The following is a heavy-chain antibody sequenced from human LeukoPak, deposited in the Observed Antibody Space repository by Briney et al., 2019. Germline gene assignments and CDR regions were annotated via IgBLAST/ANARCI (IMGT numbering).Heavy chain of an antibody. J-gene: IGHJ4*02. CDR1: GFTFSSYA. V-gene: IGHV3-23*01. CDR3: ARVGSGSYYFDY. Sequence: QPGGSLRLSCAASGFTFSSYAMSWVRQAPGKGLEWVSAISGSGGSTYYADSVKGRFTISRDNSKNTLYLQMGSLRAEDMAVYYCARVGSGSYYFDYWGQGTLVTVSS. D-gene: IGHD3-10*01. CDR2: ISGSGGST.